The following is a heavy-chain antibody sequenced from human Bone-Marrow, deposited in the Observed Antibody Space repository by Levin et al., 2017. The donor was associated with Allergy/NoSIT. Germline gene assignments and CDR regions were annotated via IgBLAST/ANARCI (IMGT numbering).Heavy chain of an antibody. Sequence: GESLKISCAASGFTVSNNWMNWIRQAPEKGLEWVALIYSNGGVRYADSVQGRFTISRDNSNNIMYLQMNSLRGDDTAIYYCASRRVAVAGIRGWGYGMDVWGQGTTVTVSS. J-gene: IGHJ6*02. CDR1: GFTVSNNW. CDR2: IYSNGGV. CDR3: ASRRVAVAGIRGWGYGMDV. V-gene: IGHV3-66*01. D-gene: IGHD6-19*01.